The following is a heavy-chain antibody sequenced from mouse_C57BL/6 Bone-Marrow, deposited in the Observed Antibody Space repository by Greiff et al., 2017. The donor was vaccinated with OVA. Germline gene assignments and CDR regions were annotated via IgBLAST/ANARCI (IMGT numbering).Heavy chain of an antibody. CDR2: IFPGDGDT. D-gene: IGHD1-2*01. Sequence: VKLQQSGPELVKPGASVKISCKASGYAFSSSWMNWVKQRPGKGLEWIGRIFPGDGDTNYNGKFKGKATLTADKSSSTAYMQLSSLTSEDSGVYVGARVRNTAYYFDYWGQGTTRTVSS. J-gene: IGHJ2*01. CDR3: ARVRNTAYYFDY. V-gene: IGHV1-82*01. CDR1: GYAFSSSW.